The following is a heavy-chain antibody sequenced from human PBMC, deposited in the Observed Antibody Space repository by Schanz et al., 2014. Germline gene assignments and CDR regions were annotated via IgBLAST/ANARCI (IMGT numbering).Heavy chain of an antibody. Sequence: EVQLLASGGGLVQPGGSLRLTCLTSGFTFTDHAMSWVRQPPGKGLEWVSAISGNGGSTYFADSVKGRFTISRDNAKNSLYLQLNSLTAEDTAVYHCARDSRYCTGVDCKGDAFDLWGQGTLVTVSS. CDR3: ARDSRYCTGVDCKGDAFDL. J-gene: IGHJ3*01. CDR1: GFTFTDHA. D-gene: IGHD2-8*02. V-gene: IGHV3-23*01. CDR2: ISGNGGST.